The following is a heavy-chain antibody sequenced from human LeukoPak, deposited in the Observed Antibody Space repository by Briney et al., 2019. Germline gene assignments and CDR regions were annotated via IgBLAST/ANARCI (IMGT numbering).Heavy chain of an antibody. Sequence: SQTLSLTCAVYGGSFSGYYWSWIRQPPGKGLEWIGEINHSGSTNYNPSLKSRVTISVDTSKNQFSLKLSSVTAADTAVYYCAREGLQLVPFDYWGQGTLVTVSS. J-gene: IGHJ4*02. D-gene: IGHD6-13*01. V-gene: IGHV4-34*01. CDR2: INHSGST. CDR1: GGSFSGYY. CDR3: AREGLQLVPFDY.